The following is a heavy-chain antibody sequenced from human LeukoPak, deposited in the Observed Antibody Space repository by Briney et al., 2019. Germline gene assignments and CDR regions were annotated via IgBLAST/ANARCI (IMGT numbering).Heavy chain of an antibody. CDR3: AREWDY. V-gene: IGHV3-7*05. J-gene: IGHJ4*02. CDR2: IKQDGSEK. Sequence: PGGSLRHSCAASGFTFSSHWMSWVRQAPGKGLEWVANIKQDGSEKYYVDSVKGRFTISRDNAKNSLYLQMNSLRAEDTAVYCCAREWDYWGQGTLVTVSS. CDR1: GFTFSSHW.